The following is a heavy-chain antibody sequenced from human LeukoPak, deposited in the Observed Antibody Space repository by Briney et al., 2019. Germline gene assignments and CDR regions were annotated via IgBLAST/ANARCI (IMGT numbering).Heavy chain of an antibody. CDR1: GNTFTTYW. CDR2: IFPRSSEV. Sequence: GESLKISCKDVGNTFTTYWVGWVRQMPGKGLGYIGNIFPRSSEVRYGPAFQGQVTISADKSLSTAYLQWTGLRASDTAMYYCARHTGRPQAGWFDPCGQGTLVTVSA. V-gene: IGHV5-51*01. D-gene: IGHD3-10*01. CDR3: ARHTGRPQAGWFDP. J-gene: IGHJ5*02.